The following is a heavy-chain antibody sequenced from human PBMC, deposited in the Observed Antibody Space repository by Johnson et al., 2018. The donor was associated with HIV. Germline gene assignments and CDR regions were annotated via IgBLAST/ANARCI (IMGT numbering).Heavy chain of an antibody. D-gene: IGHD1-26*01. CDR3: ATPWDLLGAFDI. CDR2: IKSNTDGGTT. V-gene: IGHV3-15*01. Sequence: MQLVESGGGLVKPGGSLRLSCAASGFTLSNAWMSWVRQAPGKGLEWVGHIKSNTDGGTTDYVASVKGRFTISRDDSKNTLYLQMNSLKIEDTAVYYCATPWDLLGAFDIWGQWTMVTVSS. J-gene: IGHJ3*02. CDR1: GFTLSNAW.